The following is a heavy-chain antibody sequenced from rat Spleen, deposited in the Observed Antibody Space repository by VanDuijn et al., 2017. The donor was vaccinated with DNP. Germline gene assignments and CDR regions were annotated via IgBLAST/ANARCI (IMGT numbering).Heavy chain of an antibody. CDR2: INTGSGCT. Sequence: QIQLQQSGAELAKPGSSVKISCKASGYTFTSNYIGWIKQTTGQGLQYVGYINTGSGCTSYNEKFKGKATLTVDKSSRTAFMQLSSLTPHDSAVYFGANCGDGIWFAYWGQVTLVTVSS. CDR3: ANCGDGIWFAY. V-gene: IGHV1-43*01. J-gene: IGHJ3*01. CDR1: GYTFTSNY. D-gene: IGHD1-1*01.